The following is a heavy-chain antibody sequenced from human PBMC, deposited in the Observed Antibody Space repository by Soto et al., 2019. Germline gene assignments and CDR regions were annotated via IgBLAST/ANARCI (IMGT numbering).Heavy chain of an antibody. CDR2: IYPGDSDT. CDR1: GYSFTSYW. Sequence: PGESLKISCKGSGYSFTSYWIGWVRQMPGKGLEWMGIIYPGDSDTRYSPSFQGQVTISADKSISTAYLQWSSLKASDTAMYYCARHSRSRDGYNYGLDYWGQGTLVTVYS. D-gene: IGHD5-12*01. J-gene: IGHJ4*02. V-gene: IGHV5-51*01. CDR3: ARHSRSRDGYNYGLDY.